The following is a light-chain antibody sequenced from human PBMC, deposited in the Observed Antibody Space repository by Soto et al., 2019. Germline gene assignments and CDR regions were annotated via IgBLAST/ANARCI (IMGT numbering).Light chain of an antibody. CDR2: YGS. CDR1: NIGSQS. Sequence: SYELTQPPSVSVAPGKTARITCGGNNIGSQSVHWYQQKPGQAPLLVTYYGSDRPSAIPGRFSGSNSGNTATLTITRVEVGDEADYYCQVWDSSSGRVVFGGGTKLTVL. CDR3: QVWDSSSGRVV. J-gene: IGLJ2*01. V-gene: IGLV3-21*04.